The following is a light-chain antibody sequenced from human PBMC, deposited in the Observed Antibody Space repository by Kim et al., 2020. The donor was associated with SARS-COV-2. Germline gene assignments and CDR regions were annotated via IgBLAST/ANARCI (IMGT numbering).Light chain of an antibody. CDR1: QTVRTS. Sequence: EIVLKQSPATLSLSPGERATLSCRASQTVRTSFAWYQQKPGQAPRLLIYDTSKRATGIPAKFSGSGSGTDFTLTISSLEPADSAVYYCQQRANWLFGQGTKLEI. CDR2: DTS. CDR3: QQRANWL. J-gene: IGKJ2*01. V-gene: IGKV3-11*01.